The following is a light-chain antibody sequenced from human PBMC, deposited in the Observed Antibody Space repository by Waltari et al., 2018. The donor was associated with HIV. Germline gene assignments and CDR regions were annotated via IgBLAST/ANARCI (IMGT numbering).Light chain of an antibody. V-gene: IGKV2-30*02. CDR1: QSLVHSDGNTF. CDR2: KGF. J-gene: IGKJ1*01. Sequence: DVVMNQSPLSLSVTVGQPASIYCRSSQSLVHSDGNTFLNWFHQRPGQSPRRLIYKGFNRHSGVPERSRGSGAGTDFRRVISRVVGDDVGVYYCMQGTHWPPTFGQVTRVEIK. CDR3: MQGTHWPPT.